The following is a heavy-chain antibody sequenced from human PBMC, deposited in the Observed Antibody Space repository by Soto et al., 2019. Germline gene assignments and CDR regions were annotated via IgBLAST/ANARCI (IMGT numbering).Heavy chain of an antibody. J-gene: IGHJ6*02. Sequence: EVQLVQSGAAVKKPGESLKISCKGSGYSFATYWIGWVRQMPGKGLEWMGIVYPDDSDTKYNPSLQGQVTISVDKSINPASLQWSSLKASDTATYYCARLSGVRRPSYYRGMGVWGQGTTVTVSS. CDR2: VYPDDSDT. V-gene: IGHV5-51*01. D-gene: IGHD2-8*01. CDR3: ARLSGVRRPSYYRGMGV. CDR1: GYSFATYW.